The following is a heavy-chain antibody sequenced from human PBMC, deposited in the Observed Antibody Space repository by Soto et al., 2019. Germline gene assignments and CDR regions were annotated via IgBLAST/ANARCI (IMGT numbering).Heavy chain of an antibody. CDR1: GFTFSSYS. D-gene: IGHD2-8*01. CDR2: ISSSSGCI. CDR3: AKPVTTPTPGVFEI. J-gene: IGHJ3*02. V-gene: IGHV3-21*04. Sequence: PGGSLRLSCAASGFTFSSYSMNWVRQAPGKGLEWVSSISSSSGCIYYADSVKGRFTISRDNSKNTLYLQMNSLRAEDTAVYYCAKPVTTPTPGVFEIGGKGTRDPVS.